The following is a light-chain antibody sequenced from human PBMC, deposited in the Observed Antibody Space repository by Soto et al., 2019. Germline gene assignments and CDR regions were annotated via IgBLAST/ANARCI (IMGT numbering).Light chain of an antibody. CDR3: QQSFSTPT. CDR1: QSISSW. Sequence: DIQMTQSPSTLSASAGDRVTITCRASQSISSWLAWYQQKPGKAPELLIYSASNLQSGVPSRLSGSGAGTDFTLTIRGLQSEYFASYYCQQSFSTPTFGQGTRLEIK. CDR2: SAS. J-gene: IGKJ5*01. V-gene: IGKV1-39*01.